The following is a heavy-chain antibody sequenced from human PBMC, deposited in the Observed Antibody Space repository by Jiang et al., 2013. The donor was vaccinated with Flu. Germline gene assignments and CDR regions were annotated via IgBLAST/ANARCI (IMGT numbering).Heavy chain of an antibody. V-gene: IGHV1-3*01. CDR2: INAGNGNT. CDR3: ARGGIVVVPAANDY. CDR1: GYTFTSYA. J-gene: IGHJ4*02. Sequence: CKASGYTFTSYAMHWVRQAPGQRLEWMGWINAGNGNTKYSQKFQGRVTITRDTSASTAYMELSSLRSEDTAVYYCARGGIVVVPAANDYWGQGTLVTVSS. D-gene: IGHD2-2*01.